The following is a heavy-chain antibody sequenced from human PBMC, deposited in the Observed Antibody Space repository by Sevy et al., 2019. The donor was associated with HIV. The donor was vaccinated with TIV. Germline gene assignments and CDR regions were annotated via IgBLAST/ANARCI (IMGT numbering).Heavy chain of an antibody. Sequence: ASVKVSCKASGYTFNNYYIHWVRQAPGQGLEWMGVINPSGGSTSYPQKFQGRVTMTRDTSTSTVYMELSSLRYEDRAVYYCARGGSSGWTYFDYRSQGTLVTVSS. V-gene: IGHV1-46*02. D-gene: IGHD6-19*01. CDR1: GYTFNNYY. CDR3: ARGGSSGWTYFDY. J-gene: IGHJ4*02. CDR2: INPSGGST.